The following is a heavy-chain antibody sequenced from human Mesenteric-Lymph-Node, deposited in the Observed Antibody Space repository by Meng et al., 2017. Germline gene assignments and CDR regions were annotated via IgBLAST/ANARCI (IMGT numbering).Heavy chain of an antibody. CDR2: IYYSGST. Sequence: GSLRLSCTVSGGSISSYYWSWIRQPPGKGLEWIGYIYYSGSTNYNPSLKSRVPISVDTSKNQFSLKLSSVTAADTAVYYCAREGAYGGYIRVWGQGTLVTVSS. V-gene: IGHV4-59*01. CDR3: AREGAYGGYIRV. J-gene: IGHJ4*02. D-gene: IGHD5-12*01. CDR1: GGSISSYY.